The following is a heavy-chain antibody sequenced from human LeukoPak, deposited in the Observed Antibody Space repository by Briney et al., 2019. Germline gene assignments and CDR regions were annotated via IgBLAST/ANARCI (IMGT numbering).Heavy chain of an antibody. J-gene: IGHJ4*02. Sequence: SGGSLTLSCAASGFTFSSYWMSWVRQAPGKGLEWVANIKQDGSEKYYVDSVKGRFTISRDNAKNSLYLQMNSLRAEDTAVYYCARKVGGLGSSWYFDYWGQGTLVTVSS. V-gene: IGHV3-7*03. CDR2: IKQDGSEK. CDR3: ARKVGGLGSSWYFDY. D-gene: IGHD6-13*01. CDR1: GFTFSSYW.